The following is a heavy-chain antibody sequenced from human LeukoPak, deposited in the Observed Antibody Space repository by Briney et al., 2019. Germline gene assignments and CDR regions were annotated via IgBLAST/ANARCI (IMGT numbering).Heavy chain of an antibody. V-gene: IGHV3-48*04. D-gene: IGHD3-9*01. CDR1: GFTFSSYS. Sequence: PGGSLGLSCAASGFTFSSYSMNWVRQAPGKGLEWVSYISSSSSTIYYADSVKGRFTISRDNAKNSLYLQMNSLRAEDTAVYYCARDRPIYDILTGYYLDYWGQGTLVTVSS. CDR2: ISSSSSTI. J-gene: IGHJ4*02. CDR3: ARDRPIYDILTGYYLDY.